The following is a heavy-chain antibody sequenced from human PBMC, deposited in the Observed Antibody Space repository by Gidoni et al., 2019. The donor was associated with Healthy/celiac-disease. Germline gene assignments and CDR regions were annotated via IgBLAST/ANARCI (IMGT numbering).Heavy chain of an antibody. D-gene: IGHD4-17*01. V-gene: IGHV3-74*01. Sequence: EVQLVESVGGFVHPGGSLRLSCAASGFSFSSYWRHWVRQAPGKGLVWVSRINRDGSSTSDADSVKGRVTISRDNAKNTLYLQMNSLRAEDTAVYYCERVLTTVTPPFDYWGQGTLVTVSS. J-gene: IGHJ4*02. CDR1: GFSFSSYW. CDR3: ERVLTTVTPPFDY. CDR2: INRDGSST.